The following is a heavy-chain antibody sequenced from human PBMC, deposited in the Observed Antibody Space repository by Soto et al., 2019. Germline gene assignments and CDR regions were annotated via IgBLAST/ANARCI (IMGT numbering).Heavy chain of an antibody. CDR3: ARVNGTYYYDSSGYSDTNNWFDP. CDR2: ISAYNGNT. V-gene: IGHV1-18*01. D-gene: IGHD3-22*01. Sequence: ASVKVSCKASGYTFTSYGISWVRQAPGQGLEWMGWISAYNGNTNYAQKLQGRVTMTTDTSTSTAYMELRSLRSDDTAVYYCARVNGTYYYDSSGYSDTNNWFDPWGQGTLVTVSS. J-gene: IGHJ5*02. CDR1: GYTFTSYG.